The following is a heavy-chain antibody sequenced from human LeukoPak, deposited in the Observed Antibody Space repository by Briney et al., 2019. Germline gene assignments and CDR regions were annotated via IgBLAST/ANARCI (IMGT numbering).Heavy chain of an antibody. D-gene: IGHD4-17*01. J-gene: IGHJ4*02. Sequence: GGSLRLSCAASGFTFSSYEMNWVRQAPGKGLEWVSYISSSGSTIYYADSVKGRFTISRDNAKNSLYLQMNSLRAEDTAVYYCARLVSAVTTILWGQGTLVTVSS. CDR3: ARLVSAVTTIL. V-gene: IGHV3-48*03. CDR2: ISSSGSTI. CDR1: GFTFSSYE.